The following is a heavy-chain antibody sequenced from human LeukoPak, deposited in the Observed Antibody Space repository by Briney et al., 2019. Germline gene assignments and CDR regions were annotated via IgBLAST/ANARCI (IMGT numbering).Heavy chain of an antibody. V-gene: IGHV4-39*01. D-gene: IGHD6-13*01. CDR2: IYYSGST. CDR3: ARRLVAAAHFDY. Sequence: SETLSLTCTASGGSISSSSYYWGWIRQPPGKGLEWIGSIYYSGSTYYNPSLKSQVTISVDTSKNQFSLKLSSVTAADTAVYYCARRLVAAAHFDYWGQGTLVTVSS. J-gene: IGHJ4*02. CDR1: GGSISSSSYY.